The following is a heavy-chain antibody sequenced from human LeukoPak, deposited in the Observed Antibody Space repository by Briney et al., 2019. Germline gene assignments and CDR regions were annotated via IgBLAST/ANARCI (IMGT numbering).Heavy chain of an antibody. CDR2: ISYDGSNK. Sequence: GGSLRLSCAASGFTFSSYSMNWVRQAPGKGLEWVAVISYDGSNKYYADSVKGRFTISRDNSKNTLYLQMNSLRAEDTAVYYCAKAPGYSSSWYVHGWFDPWGQGTLVTVSS. CDR1: GFTFSSYS. D-gene: IGHD6-13*01. V-gene: IGHV3-30*18. CDR3: AKAPGYSSSWYVHGWFDP. J-gene: IGHJ5*02.